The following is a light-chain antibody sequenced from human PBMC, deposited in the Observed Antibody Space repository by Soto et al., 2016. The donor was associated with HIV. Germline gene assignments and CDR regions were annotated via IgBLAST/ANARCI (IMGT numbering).Light chain of an antibody. V-gene: IGLV3-1*01. CDR2: QDS. CDR3: QAWDSNTAL. Sequence: SFDLTQPPSVSVSPGQTASITCSGDKLGDKFACWYQQKPGQSPVLVIYQDSKRPSGIPERFSGSNSGNTATLAISGTQAMDEADYYCQAWDSNTALFGGGTKLTVL. CDR1: KLGDKF. J-gene: IGLJ2*01.